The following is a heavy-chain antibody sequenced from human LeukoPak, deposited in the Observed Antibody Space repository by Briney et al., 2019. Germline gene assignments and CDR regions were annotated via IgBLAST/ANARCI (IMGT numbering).Heavy chain of an antibody. J-gene: IGHJ6*04. D-gene: IGHD1-26*01. CDR2: MNPNSGNT. V-gene: IGHV1-8*01. CDR3: SREMVDSGSYYAAIDV. CDR1: GYTFTRYD. Sequence: ASVKVSCKASGYTFTRYDINWVRQATGQGLEWMGWMNPNSGNTGYAQKFHGTVTITRNTSISTAYMELSSLRSEDTAVYYCSREMVDSGSYYAAIDVWGKGTTVTVSS.